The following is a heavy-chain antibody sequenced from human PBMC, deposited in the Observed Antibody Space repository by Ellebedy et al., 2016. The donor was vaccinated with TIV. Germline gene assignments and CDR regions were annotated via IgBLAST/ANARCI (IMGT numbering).Heavy chain of an antibody. D-gene: IGHD4-17*01. CDR2: INQDGSEK. J-gene: IGHJ3*02. CDR3: ATDGSYGDYLSPTHAFEM. Sequence: GESLKISCAASGFSFSSYWMSWLRQAPGKGLEWVANINQDGSEKHYVDSVEGRFTISRDNAKKSLYLQMISLRAEDTAVYYCATDGSYGDYLSPTHAFEMWGQGTMLTVSS. CDR1: GFSFSSYW. V-gene: IGHV3-7*01.